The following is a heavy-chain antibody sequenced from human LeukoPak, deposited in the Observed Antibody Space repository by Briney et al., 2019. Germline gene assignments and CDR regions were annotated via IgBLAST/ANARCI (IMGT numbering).Heavy chain of an antibody. Sequence: ASVMVSCKASGYTFTGYSIHWVRQAPGQGLEWMGCINPSSGDTNYPQKFQDRVTLSRDTSISTAYMELTDLRSDDTAMYYCARPNGDYYNWFDPWGQGTLVTVSS. J-gene: IGHJ5*02. CDR3: ARPNGDYYNWFDP. V-gene: IGHV1-2*02. CDR1: GYTFTGYS. D-gene: IGHD2-21*02. CDR2: INPSSGDT.